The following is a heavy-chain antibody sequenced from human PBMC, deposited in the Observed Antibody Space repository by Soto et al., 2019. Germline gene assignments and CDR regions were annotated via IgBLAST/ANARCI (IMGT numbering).Heavy chain of an antibody. CDR3: ARGGGVGVAGSAAFDM. J-gene: IGHJ3*02. CDR2: INPATGAA. V-gene: IGHV1-2*02. Sequence: QLHLVQSGAVVKKPGASVTVSCSASGYPVTAYYMHWVRQAPGRGLEWMGGINPATGAAKYTQTLQGRVTRTRDTSPSTVFRELSGLTSEDPAVFYCARGGGVGVAGSAAFDMWGQGTLVTVSS. D-gene: IGHD3-3*01. CDR1: GYPVTAYY.